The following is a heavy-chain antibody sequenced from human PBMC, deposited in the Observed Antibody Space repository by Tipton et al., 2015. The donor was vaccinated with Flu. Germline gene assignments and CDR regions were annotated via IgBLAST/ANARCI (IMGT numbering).Heavy chain of an antibody. CDR1: GGSISSYY. V-gene: IGHV4-59*08. Sequence: LRLSCTVSGGSISSYYWSWIRQPPGKGLEWIGYIYYSGSTNYNPSLKSRVTISVDTSKNQFSLKLSSVTAADTAVYYCARGGVTMVRGAPFCVWGQGTTVTVSS. CDR2: IYYSGST. D-gene: IGHD3-10*01. CDR3: ARGGVTMVRGAPFCV. J-gene: IGHJ6*02.